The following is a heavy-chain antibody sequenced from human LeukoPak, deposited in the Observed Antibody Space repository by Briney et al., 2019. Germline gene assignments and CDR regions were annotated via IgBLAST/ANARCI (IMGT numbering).Heavy chain of an antibody. CDR3: ARDGQASPADY. CDR1: GGTFSNYA. Sequence: SVKVSCKASGGTFSNYAISWVRQAPGQGLEWMGGIIPIFGTANYAQKFQGRVTITADESTSTAYMELSSLRSEDTAVYYCARDGQASPADYWGQGTLVTVSS. V-gene: IGHV1-69*13. J-gene: IGHJ4*02. CDR2: IIPIFGTA.